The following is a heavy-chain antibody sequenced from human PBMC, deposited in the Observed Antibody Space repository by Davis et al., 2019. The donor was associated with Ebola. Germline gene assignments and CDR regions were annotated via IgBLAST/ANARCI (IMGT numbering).Heavy chain of an antibody. D-gene: IGHD5-24*01. J-gene: IGHJ4*02. CDR1: GYTFTSYA. CDR2: IVLGSGNT. V-gene: IGHV1-3*01. Sequence: AASVKVSCKASGYTFTSYAMHWVRQAPGQRLEWMGWIVLGSGNTNYAQKFQGRVTMTRDTSTSTVYMELSSLRSEDTAVYYCARDTGWLQLRDWGQGTLVTVSS. CDR3: ARDTGWLQLRD.